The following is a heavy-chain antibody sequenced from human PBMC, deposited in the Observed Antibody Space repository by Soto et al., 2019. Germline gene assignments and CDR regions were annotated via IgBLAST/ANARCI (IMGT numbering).Heavy chain of an antibody. V-gene: IGHV2-5*02. Sequence: QITLKESGPTLVKPTQTLTLTCTFSGFSLSTSGVGVGWIRQPPGKALEWLALIYWDDDKRYSPSLKSRLTSTKDTSKNQVVLTMTSMDPVDTATYYCAQSPCGSCYSRDWWFDPWGQGTLVTVSS. D-gene: IGHD2-15*01. J-gene: IGHJ5*02. CDR1: GFSLSTSGVG. CDR3: AQSPCGSCYSRDWWFDP. CDR2: IYWDDDK.